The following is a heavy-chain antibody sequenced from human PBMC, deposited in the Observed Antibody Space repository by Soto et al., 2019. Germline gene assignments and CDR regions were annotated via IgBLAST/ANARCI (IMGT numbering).Heavy chain of an antibody. CDR3: ARGIAMKVAVRDDAPDKYFFDY. D-gene: IGHD3-22*01. J-gene: IGHJ4*02. CDR2: INHSGNT. CDR1: GGSFSGYY. Sequence: QVQLRQWGAGLLKPSETLSLTCAVYGGSFSGYYWSWIRQPPGKGLEWIGEINHSGNTNQNPSLKSRVNIGVETSKNQFSLKLRSVTAADTAVYYCARGIAMKVAVRDDAPDKYFFDYWGLGTLVTVSS. V-gene: IGHV4-34*01.